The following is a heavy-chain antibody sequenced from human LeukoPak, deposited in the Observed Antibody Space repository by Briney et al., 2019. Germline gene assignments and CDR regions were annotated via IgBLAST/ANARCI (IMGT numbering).Heavy chain of an antibody. CDR3: ARGRSSGWFQRDDYFDY. Sequence: GGSLRLSCAASGFRFTNYWMSWVRQAPGKGLEWVANIKQDGSEKYYVDSVKGRFTISRDNAKNSLYLQMNSLRAEDTAVYYCARGRSSGWFQRDDYFDYWGQGTLVTVSS. D-gene: IGHD6-19*01. J-gene: IGHJ4*02. V-gene: IGHV3-7*01. CDR1: GFRFTNYW. CDR2: IKQDGSEK.